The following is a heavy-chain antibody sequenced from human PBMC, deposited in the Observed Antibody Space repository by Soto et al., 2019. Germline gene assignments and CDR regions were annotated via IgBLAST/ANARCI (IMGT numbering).Heavy chain of an antibody. CDR3: ASKFGELLADAFEI. V-gene: IGHV4-4*02. CDR2: IYHSGSI. Sequence: SETLSLTCTVSNASISRRQWWNGVRQTPGKGLEWIGEIYHSGSINHNPSLKSRVTMSVDKSKNQFSLKMTSVTAADTGVYYCASKFGELLADAFEIWGQGTVVT. CDR1: NASISRRQW. D-gene: IGHD3-10*01. J-gene: IGHJ3*02.